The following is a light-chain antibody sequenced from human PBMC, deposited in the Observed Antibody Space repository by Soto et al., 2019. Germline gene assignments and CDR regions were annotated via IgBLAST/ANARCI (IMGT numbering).Light chain of an antibody. CDR1: QSIGNN. CDR3: QQYNNWPPWT. V-gene: IGKV3-15*01. J-gene: IGKJ1*01. Sequence: ESVMTQSQSTLSVSPGRRVTLSCRASQSIGNNLAWFQHKPGQAPRLLXYDASIRATGIPARFSGSGSGTEFTLTISSLQSEDFAVYYCQQYNNWPPWTFGQGTKVDIK. CDR2: DAS.